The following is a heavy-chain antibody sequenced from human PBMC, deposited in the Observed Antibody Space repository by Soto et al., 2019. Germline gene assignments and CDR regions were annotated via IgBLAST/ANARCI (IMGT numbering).Heavy chain of an antibody. J-gene: IGHJ4*02. CDR2: INPTGANT. CDR1: GITFRSRA. D-gene: IGHD3-16*01. Sequence: EEQLLESGGDLIQPGGSLRLSCVASGITFRSRAMSWVRQAPGEGLEWVSTINPTGANTHYADSAQGRFTISRDNSRNTVDLQMNSLTAADTALYYCVSWVSDHFDYWGQGTPVTVSS. V-gene: IGHV3-23*01. CDR3: VSWVSDHFDY.